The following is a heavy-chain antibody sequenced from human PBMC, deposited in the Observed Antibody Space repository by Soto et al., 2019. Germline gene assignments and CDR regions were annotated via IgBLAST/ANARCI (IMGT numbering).Heavy chain of an antibody. Sequence: EVQLVESGGGLVQPGRSLRLSCVASGFTFDDYAFHWVRQAPGKGLEWVSGISWNRGIIGYADSVQGRFTISRDNAKNSLYLQMNSLRGEDTAFYYCTRSIGPSFYLSFDYFGQGTLVTVSS. CDR2: ISWNRGII. V-gene: IGHV3-9*01. J-gene: IGHJ4*02. CDR3: TRSIGPSFYLSFDY. CDR1: GFTFDDYA. D-gene: IGHD1-26*01.